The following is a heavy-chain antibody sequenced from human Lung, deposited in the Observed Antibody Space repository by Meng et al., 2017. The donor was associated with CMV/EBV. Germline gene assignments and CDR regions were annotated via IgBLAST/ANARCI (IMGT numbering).Heavy chain of an antibody. CDR3: ARAVDYYYYYGMDV. CDR1: GGTFSSYA. Sequence: SVXVSXKASGGTFSSYAISWVRQAPGQGLEWMGGIIPIFGTANYAQKFQGRVTITTDESTSTAYMELSSLRSEDTAVYYCARAVDYYYYYGMDVWGQGTXVTVSS. V-gene: IGHV1-69*05. J-gene: IGHJ6*02. CDR2: IIPIFGTA.